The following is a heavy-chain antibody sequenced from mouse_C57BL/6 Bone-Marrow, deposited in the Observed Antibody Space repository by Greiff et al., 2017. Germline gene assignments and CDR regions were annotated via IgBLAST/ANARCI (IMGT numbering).Heavy chain of an antibody. CDR2: IRSKSNNYAT. J-gene: IGHJ2*01. CDR1: GFSFNTYA. Sequence: EVKVEESGGGLVQPKGSLKLSCAASGFSFNTYAMNWVRQAPGKGLEWVARIRSKSNNYATYYADSVKDRFTISRDDSESMLYLQMNNLKTEDTAMYYCVNWDVGYWGQGTTLTVSS. V-gene: IGHV10-1*01. D-gene: IGHD4-1*01. CDR3: VNWDVGY.